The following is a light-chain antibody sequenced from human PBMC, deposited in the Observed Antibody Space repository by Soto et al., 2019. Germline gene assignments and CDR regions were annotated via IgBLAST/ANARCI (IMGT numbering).Light chain of an antibody. V-gene: IGKV3-20*01. J-gene: IGKJ1*01. CDR1: QSVTSSY. CDR2: DAS. Sequence: EIVLTKSPGTLSLSPGDRATLSCRTSQSVTSSYVAWYQQRPGQAPRIVIYDASSRAAGIPDRFSGSGSGKDFTLAINRLEPEDFAVYYCQLYNSSMWTFGQGTKVEIK. CDR3: QLYNSSMWT.